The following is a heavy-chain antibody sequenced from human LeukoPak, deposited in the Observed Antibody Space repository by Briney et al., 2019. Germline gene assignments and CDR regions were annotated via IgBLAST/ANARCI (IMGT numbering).Heavy chain of an antibody. CDR3: ARVGYSYGYSHWYFDL. V-gene: IGHV4-61*05. CDR1: GGSISSGPYY. CDR2: IYYSGST. J-gene: IGHJ2*01. Sequence: SETLPLTCTVSGGSISSGPYYWVWIRQPPGTGLGWIGYIYYSGSTNYNPSLKSRVTISVDTSKNQFSLKLSSVTAADTAVYYCARVGYSYGYSHWYFDLWGRGTLVTVSS. D-gene: IGHD5-18*01.